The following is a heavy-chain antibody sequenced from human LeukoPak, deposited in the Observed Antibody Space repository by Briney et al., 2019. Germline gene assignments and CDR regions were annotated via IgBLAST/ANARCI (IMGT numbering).Heavy chain of an antibody. CDR1: GYTFTSYG. CDR2: ISAYNGNT. Sequence: GASVKVSCKASGYTFTSYGISWVRQAPGQGLEWMGWISAYNGNTNYAQKLQGRVTMTTDTSTSTAYMELRSLRSDDTAVYYCATGRITTEYYDFWSGSPNWFDPWGQGTLVTVSS. CDR3: ATGRITTEYYDFWSGSPNWFDP. D-gene: IGHD3-3*01. V-gene: IGHV1-18*01. J-gene: IGHJ5*02.